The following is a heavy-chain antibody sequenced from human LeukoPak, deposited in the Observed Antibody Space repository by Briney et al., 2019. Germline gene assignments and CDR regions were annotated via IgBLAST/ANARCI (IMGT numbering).Heavy chain of an antibody. V-gene: IGHV1-2*02. CDR3: ARILSRGSTSCFDY. D-gene: IGHD2-2*01. J-gene: IGHJ4*02. Sequence: ASVKVSCKASGYTFTGYYMHWVRQAPGQGLEWMGWINPNSGGTNYAQKFQGRVTMTRDTSISTAYMELSRLRSDDTAVYYCARILSRGSTSCFDYWGQGTLVTVSS. CDR2: INPNSGGT. CDR1: GYTFTGYY.